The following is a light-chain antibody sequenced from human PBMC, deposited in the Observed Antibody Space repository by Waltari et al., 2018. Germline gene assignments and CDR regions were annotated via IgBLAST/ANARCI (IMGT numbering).Light chain of an antibody. CDR2: NAN. CDR1: QGIISY. J-gene: IGKJ1*01. CDR3: QQYKNLPLT. Sequence: DIQMPQSPSSLSASVGDRVPITCRASQGIISYLNWYQQKPGKAPKLLIYNANRLESGVPSRFSGSGSGTEFTLIISSLQPEDFATYYCQQYKNLPLTFGQGTKVEIK. V-gene: IGKV1-39*01.